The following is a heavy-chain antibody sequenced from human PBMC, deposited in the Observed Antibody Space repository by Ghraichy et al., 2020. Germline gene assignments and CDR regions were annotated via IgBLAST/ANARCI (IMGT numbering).Heavy chain of an antibody. CDR2: IYYSGNT. CDR1: GGSISSGGYY. V-gene: IGHV4-31*03. J-gene: IGHJ4*02. CDR3: ARLVGLDFDY. D-gene: IGHD3/OR15-3a*01. Sequence: SETLSLTCTVSGGSISSGGYYWSWIRQHPGKGLKWISYIYYSGNTYFNPSLKSRVTISVDTSKNQFSLKLSSVTAADSAVYYCARLVGLDFDYWGQGTLVTVSS.